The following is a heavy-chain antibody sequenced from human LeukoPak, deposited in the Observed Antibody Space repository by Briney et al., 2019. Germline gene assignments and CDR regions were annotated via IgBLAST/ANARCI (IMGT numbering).Heavy chain of an antibody. CDR3: ARSAHYDILTGFGY. CDR2: IYYSGST. Sequence: SETLALTCTVSGGSISSSSYYWGWIRQPPGKGLEWIGSIYYSGSTYYNPSLKSRVTISVDTSKNQFSLKLSSVTAADTAVYYCARSAHYDILTGFGYWGQGTLVTVSS. D-gene: IGHD3-9*01. CDR1: GGSISSSSYY. V-gene: IGHV4-39*07. J-gene: IGHJ4*02.